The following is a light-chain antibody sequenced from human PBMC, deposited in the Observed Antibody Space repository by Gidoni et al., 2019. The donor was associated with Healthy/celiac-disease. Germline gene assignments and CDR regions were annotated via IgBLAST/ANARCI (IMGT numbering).Light chain of an antibody. Sequence: ASVGDRVTITCRASQGISSWLAWYQQKPGKAPKLLIYAASSLQGRVPSRFSGSGAGTDYTLTISSLQPEDYATYYCQQDNSFPPTFGGGTKVEIK. CDR1: QGISSW. CDR2: AAS. V-gene: IGKV1-12*01. CDR3: QQDNSFPPT. J-gene: IGKJ4*01.